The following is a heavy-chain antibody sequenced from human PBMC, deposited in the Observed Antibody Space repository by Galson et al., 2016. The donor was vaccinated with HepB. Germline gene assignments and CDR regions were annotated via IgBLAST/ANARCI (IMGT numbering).Heavy chain of an antibody. V-gene: IGHV4-34*01. CDR3: AGRGRSGWSRRFDS. D-gene: IGHD6-19*01. CDR1: GEPLSGYF. CDR2: INHSGST. Sequence: ETLSLTCAVSGEPLSGYFWSWIRQSPGKGLEWIGEINHSGSTNYKLTLKSRIIISVATSKNQVSLNLTSVTPADTAMYYCAGRGRSGWSRRFDSRGQGTLVTVSS. J-gene: IGHJ4*02.